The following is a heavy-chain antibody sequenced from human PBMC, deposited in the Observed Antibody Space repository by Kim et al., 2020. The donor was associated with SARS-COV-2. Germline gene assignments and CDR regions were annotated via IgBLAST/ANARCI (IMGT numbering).Heavy chain of an antibody. D-gene: IGHD1-26*01. CDR1: GYTFTSHA. CDR2: VYIGNGNT. CDR3: ARSQSGGGSYWGTVVYGIFDY. Sequence: ASVKVSCKASGYTFTSHAVHWLRQAPGQRLEWMGWVYIGNGNTKYSQNFQGRLTITRDTSASTVYMEMSSLRSEDTAVYYCARSQSGGGSYWGTVVYGIFDYWGQGTQVTVSS. V-gene: IGHV1-3*04. J-gene: IGHJ4*02.